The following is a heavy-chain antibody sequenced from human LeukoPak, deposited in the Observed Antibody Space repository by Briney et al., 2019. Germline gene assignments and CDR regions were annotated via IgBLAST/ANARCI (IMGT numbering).Heavy chain of an antibody. D-gene: IGHD1-1*01. CDR1: GYSFTNYW. J-gene: IGHJ4*02. CDR3: TRRGKPTAASSSRYYFDY. CDR2: IYPGDSDT. Sequence: GESLKISCKGSGYSFTNYWIVWVRQMPGEGLEWMGTIYPGDSDTRYSPSFQGQVTISADKSISTAYLQWSSLKASDTAMYYCTRRGKPTAASSSRYYFDYWGQGTLVTVSS. V-gene: IGHV5-51*01.